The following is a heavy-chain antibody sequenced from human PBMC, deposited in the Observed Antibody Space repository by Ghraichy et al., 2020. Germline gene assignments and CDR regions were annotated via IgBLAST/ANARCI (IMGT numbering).Heavy chain of an antibody. CDR2: ISAYNGNT. D-gene: IGHD2-21*02. Sequence: ASVKVSCKASGYTFTNYGITWVRRAPGQGLEWMGWISAYNGNTNYAQKFQGRLTVTIDTSTSTAYMELRSLRSDDGAIYYCARKGVVAVMRFDYSRGMDVGGQGTTVTVSS. J-gene: IGHJ6*02. CDR3: ARKGVVAVMRFDYSRGMDV. V-gene: IGHV1-18*01. CDR1: GYTFTNYG.